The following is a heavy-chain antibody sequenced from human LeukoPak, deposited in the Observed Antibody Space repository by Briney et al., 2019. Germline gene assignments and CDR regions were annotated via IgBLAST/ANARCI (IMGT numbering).Heavy chain of an antibody. D-gene: IGHD4-11*01. Sequence: SETLSLTCTVSGGSISSYYWTWIRQPPGKGLEWIGYIYYSGSTYYNPSLKSRVTISVDTSENQFSLKMSSVTAADTAVYYCARAGYSNYDLDYWGQGTLVTVSS. CDR2: IYYSGST. J-gene: IGHJ4*02. V-gene: IGHV4-59*01. CDR3: ARAGYSNYDLDY. CDR1: GGSISSYY.